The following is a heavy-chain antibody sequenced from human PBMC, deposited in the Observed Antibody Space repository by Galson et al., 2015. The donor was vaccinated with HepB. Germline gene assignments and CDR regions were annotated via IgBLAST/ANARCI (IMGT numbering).Heavy chain of an antibody. Sequence: SLRLSCAASGFTFSSYAMHWVRQAPGKGLEWVAVISYDGSNKYYADSVKGRFTISRDNSKNTLYLQMNSLRAEDTAVYYCARQPSPEYYYDSSGYLFDYWGQGTLVTVSS. V-gene: IGHV3-30-3*01. CDR2: ISYDGSNK. CDR3: ARQPSPEYYYDSSGYLFDY. D-gene: IGHD3-22*01. CDR1: GFTFSSYA. J-gene: IGHJ4*02.